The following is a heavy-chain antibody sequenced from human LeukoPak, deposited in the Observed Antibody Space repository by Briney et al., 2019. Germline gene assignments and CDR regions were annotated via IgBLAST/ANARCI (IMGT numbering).Heavy chain of an antibody. Sequence: GGSLRLSCAASGFTFSSNYMSWVRQAPGKGLEWVSVIYRDGRTHYADSVKGRFTISRDNSKDTLYLQMDSLRTEDTAVYYCAKLKGWYGDGYFDYWGQGTLVTVSS. CDR2: IYRDGRT. D-gene: IGHD6-19*01. J-gene: IGHJ4*02. V-gene: IGHV3-53*01. CDR3: AKLKGWYGDGYFDY. CDR1: GFTFSSNY.